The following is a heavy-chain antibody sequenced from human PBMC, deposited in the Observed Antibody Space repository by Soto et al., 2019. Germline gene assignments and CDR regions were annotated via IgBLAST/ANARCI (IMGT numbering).Heavy chain of an antibody. J-gene: IGHJ3*02. V-gene: IGHV3-15*07. CDR2: SKSKTDGGTT. CDR3: TTDLGKDDAFDI. D-gene: IGHD7-27*01. Sequence: SVSNAWMNWVRQAPGKGLEWVGRSKSKTDGGTTDYAAPVKGRFTISRDDSKNTLYLQMNSLKTEDTAVYYCTTDLGKDDAFDIWGQGTMVTVSS. CDR1: SVSNAW.